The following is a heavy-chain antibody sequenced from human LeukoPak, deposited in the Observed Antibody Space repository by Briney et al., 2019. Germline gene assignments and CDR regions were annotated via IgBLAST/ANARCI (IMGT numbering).Heavy chain of an antibody. CDR3: ARVEVAGIIPFDY. CDR1: GYTFISND. CDR2: MNPNSGKS. J-gene: IGHJ4*02. D-gene: IGHD6-19*01. Sequence: ASVKVSCKASGYTFISNDIHWVRQATGQGLEWMGWMNPNSGKSGYAQKFQGRVTMTRDTAIDTAYMELSSLRYEDTAVYYCARVEVAGIIPFDYWGQGTLVTVSS. V-gene: IGHV1-8*01.